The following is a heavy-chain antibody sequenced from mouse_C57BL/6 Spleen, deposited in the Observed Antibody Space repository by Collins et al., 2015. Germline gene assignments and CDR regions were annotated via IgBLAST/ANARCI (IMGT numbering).Heavy chain of an antibody. CDR3: ARDRFGYDY. CDR1: GFSLTSYG. Sequence: QVQLKESRDPGLVAPSQSLSITCTVSGFSLTSYGVHWVRQPPGKGLEWLGVIWAGGSTNYNSALMSRLSISEDNSKSQVFLKMNSLQTDDTAMYYCARDRFGYDYWGQGTTLTVSS. CDR2: IWAGGST. J-gene: IGHJ2*01. D-gene: IGHD2-2*01. V-gene: IGHV2-9*02.